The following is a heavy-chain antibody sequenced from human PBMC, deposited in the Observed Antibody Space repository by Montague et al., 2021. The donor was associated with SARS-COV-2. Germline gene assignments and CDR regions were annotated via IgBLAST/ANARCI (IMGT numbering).Heavy chain of an antibody. D-gene: IGHD5-24*01. CDR2: ISHSGGT. J-gene: IGHJ6*02. V-gene: IGHV4-34*01. CDR3: AGEMATVVNYYYYGMDV. Sequence: SETLSLTCVVYGGSFSGYYWSWICLPPGKGLEWIGAISHSGGTNYNPSLKSRVTISIDTSKTQFSLKLSSVTAADTAVYYCAGEMATVVNYYYYGMDVWGQGTTVTVSS. CDR1: GGSFSGYY.